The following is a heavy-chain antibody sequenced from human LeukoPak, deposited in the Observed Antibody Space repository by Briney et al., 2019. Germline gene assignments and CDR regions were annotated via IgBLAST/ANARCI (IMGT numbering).Heavy chain of an antibody. CDR1: GYTFTAYY. V-gene: IGHV7-4-1*02. Sequence: GASVKVSCKASGYTFTAYYMHWVRQAPGQGLEWMGWINTNTGNPTYAQGFTGRFVFSLDTSVSTAYLQISSLKAEDTAVYYCARASWFGELSYPDYWGQGTLVTVSS. CDR3: ARASWFGELSYPDY. CDR2: INTNTGNP. J-gene: IGHJ4*02. D-gene: IGHD3-10*01.